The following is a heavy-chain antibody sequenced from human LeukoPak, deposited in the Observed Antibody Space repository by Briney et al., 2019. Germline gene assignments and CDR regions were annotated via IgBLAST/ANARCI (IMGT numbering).Heavy chain of an antibody. CDR1: AFSDKSNY. D-gene: IGHD3-3*01. Sequence: GGSLRLSCVASAFSDKSNYMSWVRQAPGKGLEWVSVSYSGGSTYYEDSVKGRFTISRDNSKNTLYLQMNSLRAEDTAVYYCAKVGELDYDFWSGYYFDYWGQGTLVTVSS. CDR3: AKVGELDYDFWSGYYFDY. CDR2: SYSGGST. J-gene: IGHJ4*02. V-gene: IGHV3-53*01.